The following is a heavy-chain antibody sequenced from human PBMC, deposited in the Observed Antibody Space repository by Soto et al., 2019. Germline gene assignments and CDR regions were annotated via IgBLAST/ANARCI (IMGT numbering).Heavy chain of an antibody. Sequence: SETLSLTCTVSGGSISSHDSRWSWIRQPPDRGLEWIGHIYAGGTTYNNTSLQSRITISVDTSKTQFSLKLNSVSAADTAVYYCARGPSGDKVDYWGQGVLVTVSS. CDR3: ARGPSGDKVDY. CDR2: IYAGGTT. CDR1: GGSISSHDSR. D-gene: IGHD7-27*01. V-gene: IGHV4-30-4*01. J-gene: IGHJ4*02.